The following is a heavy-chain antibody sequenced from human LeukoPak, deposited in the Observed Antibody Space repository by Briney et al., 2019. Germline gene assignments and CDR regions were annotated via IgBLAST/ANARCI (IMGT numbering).Heavy chain of an antibody. CDR2: ISSSSSYI. D-gene: IGHD3-22*01. CDR3: ARGAPLSRYYYDSSGPGSVDY. V-gene: IGHV3-21*01. CDR1: GFTFSSYS. Sequence: GGSLRLSCAASGFTFSSYSMNWVRQAPGKGLEWVSSISSSSSYIYYADSVKGRFTISRDNAKNSLYLQMNSLRAEDTAVYYCARGAPLSRYYYDSSGPGSVDYWGQGTLVTVSS. J-gene: IGHJ4*02.